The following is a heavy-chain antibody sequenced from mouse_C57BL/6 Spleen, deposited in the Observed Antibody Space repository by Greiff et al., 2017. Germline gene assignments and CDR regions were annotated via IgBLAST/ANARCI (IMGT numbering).Heavy chain of an antibody. Sequence: QVQLQQSGAELAKPGASVKLSCKASGYTFTSYWMHWVKQRPGQGLEWIGYINPSSGYTKYNQKFKDKATLTADKSSSTAYMQLSSLTYEDSAVYYCARPYSSNYGAMDYWGQGTSVTVSS. J-gene: IGHJ4*01. CDR1: GYTFTSYW. CDR3: ARPYSSNYGAMDY. D-gene: IGHD2-5*01. CDR2: INPSSGYT. V-gene: IGHV1-7*01.